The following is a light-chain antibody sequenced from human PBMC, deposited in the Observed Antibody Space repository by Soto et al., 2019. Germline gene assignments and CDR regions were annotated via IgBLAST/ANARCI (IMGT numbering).Light chain of an antibody. V-gene: IGLV2-23*02. Sequence: QSVLTQPAPVSGSPGQSITISCTGTSSVVGSYNLISWYQQYPDKAPKLMIYEVSKRPSGVSNRFSGSKSGNTASLTISGLQAEDEADYYCCSYAGSSTFYVFGSGTKVTVL. CDR3: CSYAGSSTFYV. CDR2: EVS. J-gene: IGLJ1*01. CDR1: SSVVGSYNL.